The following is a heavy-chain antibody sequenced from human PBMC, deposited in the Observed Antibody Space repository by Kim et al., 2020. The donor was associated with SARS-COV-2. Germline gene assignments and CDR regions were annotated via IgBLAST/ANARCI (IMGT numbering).Heavy chain of an antibody. CDR1: GFTFSSYE. Sequence: GGSLRLSCAASGFTFSSYEMNWVRQAPGKGLEWVSYISSSGSTIYYADSVKGRFTISRDNAKNSLYLQMNSLRAEDTAVYYCARIRKQLWLRGGFDPWGQGTLVTVSS. D-gene: IGHD5-18*01. CDR3: ARIRKQLWLRGGFDP. CDR2: ISSSGSTI. J-gene: IGHJ5*02. V-gene: IGHV3-48*03.